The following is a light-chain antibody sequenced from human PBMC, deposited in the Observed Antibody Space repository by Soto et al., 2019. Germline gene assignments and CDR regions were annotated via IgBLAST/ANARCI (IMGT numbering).Light chain of an antibody. CDR1: KRVSSY. CDR3: QQRSNWPIT. V-gene: IGKV3-11*01. CDR2: DAS. J-gene: IGKJ5*01. Sequence: EIVLTQSPATLSLSPGEKAPLSCGASKRVSSYLAWYQQKPGQAPRLLIYDASNRATGIPARFSGSGSGTDFTLTISSLEPEDFAVYYCQQRSNWPITFGQGTRLEIK.